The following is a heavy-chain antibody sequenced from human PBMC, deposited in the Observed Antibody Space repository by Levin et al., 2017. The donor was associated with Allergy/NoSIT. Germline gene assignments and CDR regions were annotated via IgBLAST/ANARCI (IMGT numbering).Heavy chain of an antibody. CDR2: IYYSGST. V-gene: IGHV4-39*01. Sequence: GSLRLSCTVSGGSISSSSYYWGWIRQPPGKGLEWIGSIYYSGSTYYNPSLKSRVTISVDTSKNQFSLKLSSVTAADTAVYYCAGDLTYYYDSSGYLTTWGRGTLVTVSS. CDR1: GGSISSSSYY. CDR3: AGDLTYYYDSSGYLTT. D-gene: IGHD3-22*01. J-gene: IGHJ2*01.